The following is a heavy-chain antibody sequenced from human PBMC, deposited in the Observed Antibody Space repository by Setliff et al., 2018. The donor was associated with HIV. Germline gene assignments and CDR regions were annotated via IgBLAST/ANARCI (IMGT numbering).Heavy chain of an antibody. D-gene: IGHD3-22*01. CDR3: ARRGLRGSSGFPYYFYMDV. Sequence: PSETLSLTCAVYGGSFSAYYWTWIRQPPGKGLEWIGEITHSENTKYNPSLRSRVPISVDTSKNQFSLKLTSVTAADTAVYYCARRGLRGSSGFPYYFYMDVWDKGTTVTVS. V-gene: IGHV4-34*01. J-gene: IGHJ6*03. CDR1: GGSFSAYY. CDR2: ITHSENT.